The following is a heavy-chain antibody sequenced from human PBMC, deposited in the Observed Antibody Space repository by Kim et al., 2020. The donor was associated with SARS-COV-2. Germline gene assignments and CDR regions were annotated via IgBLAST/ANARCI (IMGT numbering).Heavy chain of an antibody. CDR2: K. Sequence: KYYAHSVDGPFTISRDDSKNTLYLPMNGLGAESTSVYFCARDQGYYGMDVWGQGTTVTVSS. CDR3: ARDQGYYGMDV. J-gene: IGHJ6*02. V-gene: IGHV3-33*01.